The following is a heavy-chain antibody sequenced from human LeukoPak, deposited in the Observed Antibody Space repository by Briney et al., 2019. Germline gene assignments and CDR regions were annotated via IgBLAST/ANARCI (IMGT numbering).Heavy chain of an antibody. CDR3: AGGLGIMPWYFDL. J-gene: IGHJ2*01. CDR1: GFTFSSYS. Sequence: GGSLRLSCAASGFTFSSYSMNWVRQAPGKGLEWVSYISSSSSTIYYADSVKGRFTISRDNAKNSLYLQMNSLRAEDTAVYYCAGGLGIMPWYFDLWGRGTLVTVSS. D-gene: IGHD7-27*01. CDR2: ISSSSSTI. V-gene: IGHV3-48*04.